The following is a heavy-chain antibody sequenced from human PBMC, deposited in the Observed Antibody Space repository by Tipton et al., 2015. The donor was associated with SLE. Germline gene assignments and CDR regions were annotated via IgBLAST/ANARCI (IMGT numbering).Heavy chain of an antibody. CDR3: ARGLGVVVAVAFDI. Sequence: LRLSCTVSGGSISSSSYYWGWIRQPPGKGLEWIGEINHSGSTNYNPSLKSRVTISVDTSKNQFSLKLSSVTAADTAVYYCARGLGVVVAVAFDIWGQGTMVTVSS. J-gene: IGHJ3*02. D-gene: IGHD2-15*01. V-gene: IGHV4-39*07. CDR1: GGSISSSSYY. CDR2: INHSGST.